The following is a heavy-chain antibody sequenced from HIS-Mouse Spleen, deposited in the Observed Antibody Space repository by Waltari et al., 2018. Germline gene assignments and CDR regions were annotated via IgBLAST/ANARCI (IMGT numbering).Heavy chain of an antibody. CDR3: AKDTSGSYSDY. V-gene: IGHV3-30*18. CDR2: ISYDGSNK. Sequence: QVQLVESGGGVVQPGRSLRLSCAASGFTFSSYGMHWVRQAPGKGREGVAVISYDGSNKYYADSVKGRFTISRDNSKNTLYLQMNSLRAEDTAVYYCAKDTSGSYSDYWGQGTLVTVSS. D-gene: IGHD1-26*01. J-gene: IGHJ4*02. CDR1: GFTFSSYG.